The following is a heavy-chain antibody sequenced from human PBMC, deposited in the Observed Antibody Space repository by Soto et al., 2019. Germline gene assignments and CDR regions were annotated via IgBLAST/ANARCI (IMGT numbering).Heavy chain of an antibody. D-gene: IGHD1-1*01. V-gene: IGHV1-2*02. CDR1: GYTFTGFY. CDR3: ARKKDNDPDPYYYYGMDV. CDR2: INPNSGGT. Sequence: ASVKVSCKASGYTFTGFYIHWVRQAPGQGLEWMGWINPNSGGTNYAQKFQGRVTMTRDTSIRTAYMERSRLRSDDTAVYYCARKKDNDPDPYYYYGMDVWGQGTTVTVSS. J-gene: IGHJ6*02.